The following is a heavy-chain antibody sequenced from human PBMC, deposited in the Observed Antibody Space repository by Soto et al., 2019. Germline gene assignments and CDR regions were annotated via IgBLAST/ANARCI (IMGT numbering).Heavy chain of an antibody. CDR3: AHRVLRTVFGVVTTTAIYFDF. D-gene: IGHD3-3*01. J-gene: IGHJ4*02. Sequence: QITLNESGPTVVRPTETLTLTCRFSGFSLTTSGVGVGWIRQSPGKAPEWLALIYWDDDKRYSASLKSTLTITKDTSKNQVFLTVSDLDATDTATYYCAHRVLRTVFGVVTTTAIYFDFWGQGTPVAVSS. CDR1: GFSLTTSGVG. V-gene: IGHV2-5*02. CDR2: IYWDDDK.